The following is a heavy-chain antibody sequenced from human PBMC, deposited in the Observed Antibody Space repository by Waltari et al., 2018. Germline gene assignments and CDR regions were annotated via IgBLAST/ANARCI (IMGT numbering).Heavy chain of an antibody. V-gene: IGHV1-69*12. CDR2: IVPIFGTA. Sequence: QVQLVQSGAEVKKPGSSVKVSCTASGGTFRRYAIICVLQASGQGLEWLGGIVPIFGTANYAQKFQGRVTITADESTSTAYMELSSLRSEDTAVYYCATKPPDVTGTCYYWGQGTLVTVSS. CDR3: ATKPPDVTGTCYY. CDR1: GGTFRRYA. D-gene: IGHD1-7*01. J-gene: IGHJ4*02.